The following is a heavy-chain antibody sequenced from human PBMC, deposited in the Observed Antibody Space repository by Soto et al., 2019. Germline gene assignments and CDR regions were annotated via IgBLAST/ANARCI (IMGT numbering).Heavy chain of an antibody. CDR3: ARRRGRYPFDN. D-gene: IGHD3-16*01. V-gene: IGHV4-39*07. J-gene: IGHJ4*02. Sequence: SETLSLTCSVSGGSINASDDYWGWIRQAPGKGLEWIGTISYTGRTYYNPSLKSRVTIFVDTSENQFSLRLSSVTAADTAIYFCARRRGRYPFDNWGQGTLVTVPQ. CDR2: ISYTGRT. CDR1: GGSINASDDY.